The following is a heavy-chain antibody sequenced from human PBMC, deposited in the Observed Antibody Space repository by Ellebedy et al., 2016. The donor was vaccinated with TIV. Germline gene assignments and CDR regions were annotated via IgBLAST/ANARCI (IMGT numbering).Heavy chain of an antibody. J-gene: IGHJ3*02. CDR3: TTAGDNYDSRPDDAFDI. CDR1: GGSISSYY. D-gene: IGHD3-22*01. V-gene: IGHV3-15*01. CDR2: IKSKTDGGTT. Sequence: GGSLRLXCTVSGGSISSYYWSWVRQAPGKGLEWVGRIKSKTDGGTTDYAAPVKGRFTISRDDSKNTLYLQMNSLKTEDTAVYYCTTAGDNYDSRPDDAFDIWGQGTMVTVSS.